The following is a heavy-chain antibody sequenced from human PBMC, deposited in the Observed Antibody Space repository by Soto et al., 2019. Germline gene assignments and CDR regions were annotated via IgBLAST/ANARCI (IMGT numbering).Heavy chain of an antibody. J-gene: IGHJ3*02. V-gene: IGHV3-9*01. CDR1: GFTFDDYA. CDR3: ATPAFDI. Sequence: PGGSLRLSCAASGFTFDDYAMHWVRQAPGKGLEWVSGISWNSGSIGYADSVKGRFTISRDNAKNSLYLQMNSLRAEDTALYYCATPAFDIWGQGTMVNVSS. CDR2: ISWNSGSI.